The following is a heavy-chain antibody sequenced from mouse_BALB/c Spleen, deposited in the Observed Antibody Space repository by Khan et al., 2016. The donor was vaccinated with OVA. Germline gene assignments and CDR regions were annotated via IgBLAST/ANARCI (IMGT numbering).Heavy chain of an antibody. V-gene: IGHV1-4*01. Sequence: QVQLQQSGAELARPGASVKMSCKASGYTFTSYTIHWIKERPGQGLEWIGYINPSNGYTNYNQKFKDKATLTADKSSTTAFMQLSSLTSDESAVYYCLRDRAYHRSDGWFAYWGQGTLVTVSA. J-gene: IGHJ3*01. CDR3: LRDRAYHRSDGWFAY. CDR2: INPSNGYT. D-gene: IGHD2-14*01. CDR1: GYTFTSYT.